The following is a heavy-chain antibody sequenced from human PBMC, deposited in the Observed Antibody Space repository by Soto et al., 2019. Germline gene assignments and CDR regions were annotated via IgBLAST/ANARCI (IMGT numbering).Heavy chain of an antibody. J-gene: IGHJ2*01. V-gene: IGHV1-3*01. Sequence: GASVKVSFKASGYTFTSHAMHWLRQAPGQRLEWMGWINAGNGNTKYSQKFQGRVTITRDTSASTAYMELSSLRSEDTAVYYCARAGWDSSSWYSDWYFDLWGRGTLVTVSS. D-gene: IGHD6-13*01. CDR3: ARAGWDSSSWYSDWYFDL. CDR2: INAGNGNT. CDR1: GYTFTSHA.